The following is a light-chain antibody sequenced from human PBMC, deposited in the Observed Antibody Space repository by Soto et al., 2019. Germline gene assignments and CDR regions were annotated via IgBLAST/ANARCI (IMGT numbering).Light chain of an antibody. CDR2: GAS. CDR3: QQYVSSPRT. V-gene: IGKV3-20*01. CDR1: QTVYNGF. Sequence: ENVLTQSPGTLSLSPGERATLSCRASQTVYNGFLAWYQQKPGQAPRLLIYGASSRATGIPDRFSGSGSGTDFTLTISCLEPEDLAVYYCQQYVSSPRTFGQGTKVEI. J-gene: IGKJ1*01.